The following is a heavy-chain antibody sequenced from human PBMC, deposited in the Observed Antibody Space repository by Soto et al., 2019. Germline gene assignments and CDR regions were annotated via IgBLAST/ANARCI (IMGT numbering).Heavy chain of an antibody. CDR1: GYTFTSYD. CDR3: ARKFPRAAAGSAGWFDP. D-gene: IGHD6-13*01. J-gene: IGHJ5*02. Sequence: GASVKVSCKASGYTFTSYDINWVRQATGQGLEWMGWMNPNSGNTGYAQKFQGRVTMTRNTSISTAYMELSSLRPEDTAVYYCARKFPRAAAGSAGWFDPWGQGTLVTVSS. CDR2: MNPNSGNT. V-gene: IGHV1-8*01.